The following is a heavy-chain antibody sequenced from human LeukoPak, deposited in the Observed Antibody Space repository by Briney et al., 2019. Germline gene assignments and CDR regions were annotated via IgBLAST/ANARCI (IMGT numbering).Heavy chain of an antibody. CDR2: IYTSGST. V-gene: IGHV4-61*02. J-gene: IGHJ4*02. CDR1: GGSLSSGSYY. Sequence: SETLSLTCTVSGGSLSSGSYYWNWIRQPAGKGLEWIGRIYTSGSTSYNPSLKSRVTISVDTSKNQFSLKLSSVTAADTAVYYCARGAPAGLKFDYWGQGTLVTVSS. CDR3: ARGAPAGLKFDY. D-gene: IGHD6-13*01.